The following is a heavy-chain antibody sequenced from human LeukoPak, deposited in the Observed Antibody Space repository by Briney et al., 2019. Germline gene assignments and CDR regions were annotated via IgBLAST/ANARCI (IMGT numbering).Heavy chain of an antibody. Sequence: SETLFLTCTVSGGSISSYYWSWIRQPPGKGLEWIGYIYYSGSTNYNPSLKSRVTISVDTSKNQFSLKLSSVTAADTAVYYCARDTYYYDSSGYRPFDYWGQGTLVTVSS. V-gene: IGHV4-59*01. CDR1: GGSISSYY. J-gene: IGHJ4*02. CDR3: ARDTYYYDSSGYRPFDY. CDR2: IYYSGST. D-gene: IGHD3-22*01.